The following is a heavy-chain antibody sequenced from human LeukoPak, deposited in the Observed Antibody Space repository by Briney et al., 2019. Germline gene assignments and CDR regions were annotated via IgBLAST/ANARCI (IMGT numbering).Heavy chain of an antibody. J-gene: IGHJ4*02. D-gene: IGHD3-22*01. CDR2: NSGSGGST. CDR3: ALWGYYDSSGYPPLDY. V-gene: IGHV3-23*01. CDR1: GFTFSSYA. Sequence: PGGSLRLSCAASGFTFSSYAMSWVRQAPGKGLEWVSANSGSGGSTYYADSVKGRFTISRDNSKNTLYLQMNSLRAEDTAVYYCALWGYYDSSGYPPLDYWGQGTLVTVSS.